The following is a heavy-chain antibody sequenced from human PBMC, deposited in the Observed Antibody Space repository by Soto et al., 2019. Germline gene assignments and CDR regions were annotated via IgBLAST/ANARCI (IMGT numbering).Heavy chain of an antibody. J-gene: IGHJ6*02. Sequence: QVQLVQSGAEVKPGSSVKVSCKASGGTFSSYAISWVRQAPGQGLEWMGGIIPIFGTANYAQKFQGRVTITADESMSTAYMELSSLRSEDTAVYYCARTASGGTFILVPTVIGPYGMDVWGQGTTVTVSS. CDR1: GGTFSSYA. V-gene: IGHV1-69*12. CDR2: IIPIFGTA. CDR3: ARTASGGTFILVPTVIGPYGMDV. D-gene: IGHD2-2*02.